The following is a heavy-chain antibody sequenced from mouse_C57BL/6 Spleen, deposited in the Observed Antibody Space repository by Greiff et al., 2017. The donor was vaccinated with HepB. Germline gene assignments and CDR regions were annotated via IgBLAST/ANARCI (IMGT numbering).Heavy chain of an antibody. CDR2: ISGGGGNT. CDR3: ARQDYDYAWFAY. V-gene: IGHV5-9*01. J-gene: IGHJ3*01. D-gene: IGHD2-4*01. CDR1: GFTFSSYT. Sequence: DVHLVESGGGLVKPGGSLKLSCAASGFTFSSYTMSWVRQTPEKRLEWVATISGGGGNTYYPDSVKGRFTISRDNAKNTLYLQMSSLRSEDTALYYCARQDYDYAWFAYWGQGTLVTVSA.